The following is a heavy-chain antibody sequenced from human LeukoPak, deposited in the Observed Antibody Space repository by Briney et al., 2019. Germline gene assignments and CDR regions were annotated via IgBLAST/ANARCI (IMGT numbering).Heavy chain of an antibody. Sequence: SETLSLTCTVSGGSISSYYWSWIRQPPGKGLEWIGYIYYSGSTNYNPYLKSRVTISVDTSKNQFSLKLSSVTAADTAVYYCARAVPHVKTYYDFRDEGYYYYYMDVWGKGTTVTVSS. CDR2: IYYSGST. J-gene: IGHJ6*03. CDR3: ARAVPHVKTYYDFRDEGYYYYYMDV. V-gene: IGHV4-59*01. D-gene: IGHD3-3*01. CDR1: GGSISSYY.